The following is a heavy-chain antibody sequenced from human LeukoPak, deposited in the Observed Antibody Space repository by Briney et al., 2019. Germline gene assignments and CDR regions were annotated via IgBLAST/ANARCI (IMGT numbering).Heavy chain of an antibody. CDR3: ATGYSSGWYWGDAFGI. V-gene: IGHV4-59*08. D-gene: IGHD6-19*01. J-gene: IGHJ3*02. Sequence: SETLSLTCTVSGGSISSYYWSWIRQPPGKGLEWIGYIYYSGSTNYNPSLKSRVTISVDTSKNQFSLKLSSVTAADTAVYYCATGYSSGWYWGDAFGIWGQRTMVTVSS. CDR1: GGSISSYY. CDR2: IYYSGST.